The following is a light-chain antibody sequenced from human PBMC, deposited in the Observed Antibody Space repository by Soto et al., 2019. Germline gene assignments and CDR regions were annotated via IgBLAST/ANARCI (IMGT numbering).Light chain of an antibody. V-gene: IGLV2-14*01. J-gene: IGLJ1*01. CDR1: SSDVGGYNY. CDR3: SSFTSACTFV. Sequence: QSVLTQPASVSGSAGQSIAISCTGTSSDVGGYNYVSWYQQHPGKAPKLLLSEVSKRPSGVSDRFSGSKSANTASLTISGLQTQDEADYYCSSFTSACTFVFGTGTKVTVL. CDR2: EVS.